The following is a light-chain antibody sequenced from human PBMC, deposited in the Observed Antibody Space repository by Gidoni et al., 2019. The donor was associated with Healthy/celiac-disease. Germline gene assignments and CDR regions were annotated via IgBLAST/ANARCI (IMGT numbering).Light chain of an antibody. Sequence: IVLTQSPCTLSLSPGERATLSCRASQSVSSSYLAWYQQKPGQAPMLLIYCASSRATGIPDRVSGSGSGTDFNLNISRLEPEDCAVYYCQQYGSSPPYTFGQGTKLEIK. CDR2: CAS. CDR3: QQYGSSPPYT. V-gene: IGKV3-20*01. CDR1: QSVSSSY. J-gene: IGKJ2*01.